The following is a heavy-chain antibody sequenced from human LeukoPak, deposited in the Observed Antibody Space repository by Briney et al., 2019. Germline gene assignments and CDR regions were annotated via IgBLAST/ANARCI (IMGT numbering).Heavy chain of an antibody. D-gene: IGHD4-11*01. CDR2: ISWDGGST. J-gene: IGHJ6*03. V-gene: IGHV3-43D*04. CDR3: EKVSGPDYSNYGYYYYMDV. Sequence: PGGSLRLSCAASGFTFDDYAIHWFSQDPPEHLEWVSLISWDGGSTYYADSLKGRFTISRDNSKNSLYLQMNSLRAEDTALYYCEKVSGPDYSNYGYYYYMDVWGKGTTVTVTS. CDR1: GFTFDDYA.